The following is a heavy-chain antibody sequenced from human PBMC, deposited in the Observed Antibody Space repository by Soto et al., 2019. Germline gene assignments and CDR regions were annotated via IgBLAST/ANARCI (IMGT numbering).Heavy chain of an antibody. CDR3: ARGSYASNFDS. V-gene: IGHV4-4*01. Sequence: QVQLQESGPGLVKPTGTLSLTCTVSGGSISTSNWWSWVRQPPGKGLEWIGEVYHKGGTNYNPSLKSRLSISVDKSKTHFSLKLNSVTAADTAVYFCARGSYASNFDSWGQGTLVTVSS. D-gene: IGHD3-16*01. CDR1: GGSISTSNW. CDR2: VYHKGGT. J-gene: IGHJ4*02.